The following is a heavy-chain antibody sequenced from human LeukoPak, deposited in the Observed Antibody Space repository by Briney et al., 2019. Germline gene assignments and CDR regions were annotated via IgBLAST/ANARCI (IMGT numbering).Heavy chain of an antibody. J-gene: IGHJ6*02. CDR2: ISGSGGTT. V-gene: IGHV3-23*01. Sequence: GRSLRLSCAAPGFTFNNYAMNWVRQAPGKGLEWVSVISGSGGTTYYADSVKGRFTISRDSSKNTLYLQMNSLRAEDTAVYYCAKVSGGGLYYDGMDVWGQGTTVSVSS. CDR1: GFTFNNYA. D-gene: IGHD1-14*01. CDR3: AKVSGGGLYYDGMDV.